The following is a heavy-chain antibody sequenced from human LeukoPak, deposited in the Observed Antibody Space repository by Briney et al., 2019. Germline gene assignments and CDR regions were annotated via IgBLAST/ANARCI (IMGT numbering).Heavy chain of an antibody. CDR2: INHSGST. Sequence: SETLSLTCAVYGGSFSGYYGSWIRQPPGKGLEWIGEINHSGSTNYNPSLKSRVTISVDTSKNQFSLKLSSVTAADTAVYYCARDLITMTPYWGQGTLVTVSS. CDR3: ARDLITMTPY. D-gene: IGHD3-22*01. V-gene: IGHV4-34*01. J-gene: IGHJ4*02. CDR1: GGSFSGYY.